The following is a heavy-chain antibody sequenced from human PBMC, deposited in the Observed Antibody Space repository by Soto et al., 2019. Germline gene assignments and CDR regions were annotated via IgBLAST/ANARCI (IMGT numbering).Heavy chain of an antibody. CDR2: ITSGGTT. V-gene: IGHV3-48*03. CDR1: GFTFSSYE. D-gene: IGHD1-26*01. CDR3: ARVLYATWSSFDY. J-gene: IGHJ4*02. Sequence: PGGSLRLSCTASGFTFSSYEMTWVRQAPGKGLEWISYITSGGTTYYADSAKGRFTISRDNAKNPLYLHLNSLTAEDTAIYYCARVLYATWSSFDYWGQGTLVTVSS.